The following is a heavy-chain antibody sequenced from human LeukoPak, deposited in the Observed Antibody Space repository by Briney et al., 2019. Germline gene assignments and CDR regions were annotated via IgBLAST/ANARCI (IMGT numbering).Heavy chain of an antibody. CDR2: ISGSGGST. CDR1: GFIFSTYA. Sequence: GGSLRLSCAASGFIFSTYAMTWLRQAPGKGLEWVSAISGSGGSTYYADSVKGRFTISRDNSKNTLYLQMNSLRAEDTAVYYCAKESLDGYNPNYFDYWGQGTLVTVSS. V-gene: IGHV3-23*01. J-gene: IGHJ4*02. D-gene: IGHD5-24*01. CDR3: AKESLDGYNPNYFDY.